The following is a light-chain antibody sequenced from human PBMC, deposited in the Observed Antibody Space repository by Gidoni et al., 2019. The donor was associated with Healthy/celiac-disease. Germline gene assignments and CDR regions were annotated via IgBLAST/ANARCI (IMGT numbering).Light chain of an antibody. V-gene: IGKV3-20*01. CDR2: GAS. CDR3: QQYGSSPLT. Sequence: EIVLTQSPGTLSLSPGERATLSCRASQSVSSSYLAWYQQKPGQAPRLLIYGASSRATVIPDSFSGSVSGTDFTLTISRLEPEYFAVYYCQQYGSSPLTFGGGTKVEIK. CDR1: QSVSSSY. J-gene: IGKJ4*01.